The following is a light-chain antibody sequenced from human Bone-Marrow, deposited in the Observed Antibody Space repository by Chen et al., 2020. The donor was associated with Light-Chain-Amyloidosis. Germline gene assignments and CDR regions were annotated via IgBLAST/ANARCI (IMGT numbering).Light chain of an antibody. V-gene: IGLV6-57*01. Sequence: NFMLTQPHSVSESPGKTVILSCPRSSGSIATNYVQWYQQRPGSSPTTVIYEDDQRPSGVPDRFSDSIDRSSNSASLTISGLKTEDEADYYCQSYQGSSQGVFGGGTKLTVL. CDR2: EDD. J-gene: IGLJ3*02. CDR1: SGSIATNY. CDR3: QSYQGSSQGV.